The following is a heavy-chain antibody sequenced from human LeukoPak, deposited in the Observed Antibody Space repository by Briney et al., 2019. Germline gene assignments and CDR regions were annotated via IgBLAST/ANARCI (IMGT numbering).Heavy chain of an antibody. D-gene: IGHD3-22*01. V-gene: IGHV3-21*04. J-gene: IGHJ4*02. CDR3: AKGGTYYYDSSGYYYVPFDY. CDR2: ISSSSSYI. CDR1: GFTFSSYS. Sequence: GGSLRLSCAASGFTFSSYSMNWVRQAPGKGLEWVSSISSSSSYIYYADSVKGRFTISRDNSKNTLYLQMNSLRAEDTAVYYCAKGGTYYYDSSGYYYVPFDYWGQGTLVTVSS.